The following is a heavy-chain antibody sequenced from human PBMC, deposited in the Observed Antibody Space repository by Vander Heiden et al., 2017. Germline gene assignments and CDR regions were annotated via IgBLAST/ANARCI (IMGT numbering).Heavy chain of an antibody. CDR3: ARDRGVTSYYYYGMDV. V-gene: IGHV4-59*01. CDR2: IYYSGST. D-gene: IGHD2-21*02. Sequence: VQLQESGPGLVKPSETLSLTCTVSGGSISCYDWSWIRQPPGKGLEWIGYIYYSGSTNYNPSLKSRVTISVDTSKNQFSLKLSSVTAADTAVYYCARDRGVTSYYYYGMDVWGQGTTVTVSS. J-gene: IGHJ6*02. CDR1: GGSISCYD.